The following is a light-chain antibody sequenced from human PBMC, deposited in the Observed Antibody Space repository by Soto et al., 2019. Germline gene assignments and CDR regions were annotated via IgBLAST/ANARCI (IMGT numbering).Light chain of an antibody. CDR2: DAS. V-gene: IGKV1-39*01. CDR1: QSVSNY. CDR3: QQSYYNPT. Sequence: DIQMTQSPSSLSASVGDRVTITCRASQSVSNYLHWYQQKPGKAPNLLIYDASSLQSGVPSRFSGSGSGTDFTLTISSLQHEYVATYYCQQSYYNPTFGQGTKVEIK. J-gene: IGKJ1*01.